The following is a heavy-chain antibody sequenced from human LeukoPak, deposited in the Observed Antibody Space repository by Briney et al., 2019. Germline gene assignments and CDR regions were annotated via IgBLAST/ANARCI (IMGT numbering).Heavy chain of an antibody. Sequence: GGSLRLSCAASGFTFSNTGMNWVRQAPGKGLEWVCRIKSKTNGGTNDYAAHVKGRFTMSSANTKNTLHMQIKMLKTEDTADYYYTTGLTAAYTIWGLGTLVTVSS. CDR1: GFTFSNTG. J-gene: IGHJ4*02. D-gene: IGHD3-16*01. V-gene: IGHV3-15*01. CDR3: TTGLTAAYTI. CDR2: IKSKTNGGTN.